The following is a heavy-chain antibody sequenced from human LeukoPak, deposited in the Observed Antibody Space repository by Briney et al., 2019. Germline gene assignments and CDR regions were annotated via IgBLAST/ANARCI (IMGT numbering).Heavy chain of an antibody. J-gene: IGHJ4*02. CDR2: INPSGGST. CDR3: ARGSSSWYGDQFDY. D-gene: IGHD6-13*01. CDR1: GYTFTSYY. V-gene: IGHV1-46*01. Sequence: ASVKVSCKASGYTFTSYYMHWVRQAPGQGLEWMGIINPSGGSTSYAQKFQGRVTMTRDTSISTAYMELSRLRSDDTAVYYCARGSSSWYGDQFDYWGQGTLVTVSS.